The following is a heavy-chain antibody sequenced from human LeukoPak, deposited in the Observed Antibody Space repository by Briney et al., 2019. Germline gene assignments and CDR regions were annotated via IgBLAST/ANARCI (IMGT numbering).Heavy chain of an antibody. CDR1: GFTFSTYA. D-gene: IGHD3-22*01. CDR2: ISSSSSYT. Sequence: GGSLRLSCAASGFTFSTYAMNWVRQAPGKGLEWVSYISSSSSYTNYADSVKGRFTISRDNAKNSLYLQMNSLRAEDTAVYYCARSYYYDSKLDYWGQGTLVTVSS. J-gene: IGHJ4*02. CDR3: ARSYYYDSKLDY. V-gene: IGHV3-21*05.